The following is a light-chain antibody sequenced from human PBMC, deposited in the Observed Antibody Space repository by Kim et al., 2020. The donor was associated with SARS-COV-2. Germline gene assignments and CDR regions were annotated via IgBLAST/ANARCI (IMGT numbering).Light chain of an antibody. CDR1: QSISSY. CDR2: AAS. J-gene: IGKJ2*01. Sequence: DIQMTQSPSSLSASVGDKVTITCRASQSISSYLNWYQQKPEKAPKLLIYAASSLPSGVPSRFSGSGSGTDFTLTISSLQPEDIATYDCQQSYSTPRTFGQGTKLEI. V-gene: IGKV1-39*01. CDR3: QQSYSTPRT.